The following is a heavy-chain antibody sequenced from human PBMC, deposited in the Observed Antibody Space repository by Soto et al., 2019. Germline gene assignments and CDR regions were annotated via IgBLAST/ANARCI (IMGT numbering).Heavy chain of an antibody. J-gene: IGHJ4*02. Sequence: SETLSLTGTVSGGSISSYYCSWIRQPAGKGLEWIGRIYTSGITNYNPSLKSRVTMSVDTSKNQFSLKLSSVTAADTDVYYCARVGNSDYVGGYFDYWGQGTLVTVSS. CDR2: IYTSGIT. CDR1: GGSISSYY. V-gene: IGHV4-4*07. CDR3: ARVGNSDYVGGYFDY. D-gene: IGHD4-4*01.